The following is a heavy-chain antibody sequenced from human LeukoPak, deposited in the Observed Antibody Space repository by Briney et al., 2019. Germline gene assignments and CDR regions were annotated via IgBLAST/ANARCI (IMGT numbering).Heavy chain of an antibody. Sequence: PGGSLRLSCAASGFTVSSNYMSWVRQAPGKGLEWVSVIYSGGSTYYADSVKGRFTISRDNSKNTLYLQMNSLRAEDTAVYYCEREDFYGSGSYLDYWGQGTLVTVSS. J-gene: IGHJ4*02. D-gene: IGHD3-10*01. CDR1: GFTVSSNY. CDR3: EREDFYGSGSYLDY. V-gene: IGHV3-53*01. CDR2: IYSGGST.